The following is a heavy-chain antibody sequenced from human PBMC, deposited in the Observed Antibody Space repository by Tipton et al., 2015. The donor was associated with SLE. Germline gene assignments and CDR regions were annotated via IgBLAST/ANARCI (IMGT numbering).Heavy chain of an antibody. CDR2: VHYGGST. J-gene: IGHJ4*02. CDR1: GGSISSSPYY. D-gene: IGHD4-11*01. V-gene: IGHV4-39*07. Sequence: TLSLTCNVSGGSISSSPYYWGWIRHSPGKGLAWIGSVHYGGSTYYNPSLKSRVAFSVDTSKNQFSLKLTSVTAADTAVYYCARHGYSDYGIGYWGQGTLVTVSS. CDR3: ARHGYSDYGIGY.